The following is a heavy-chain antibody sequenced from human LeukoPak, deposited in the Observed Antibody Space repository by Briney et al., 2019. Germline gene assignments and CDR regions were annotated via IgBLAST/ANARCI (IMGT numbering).Heavy chain of an antibody. V-gene: IGHV3-7*01. CDR2: IKQDGSGK. J-gene: IGHJ4*02. CDR1: GFTFSSYW. Sequence: GGSVRLSCAASGFTFSSYWMSWVRQAPGKGLEWVANIKQDGSGKYYVDSVKGRFTISRDNAKNSLYLQMNSLRAEDTAVYYCARDGKQLANLGGNYFDYWGQGALVTVSS. CDR3: ARDGKQLANLGGNYFDY. D-gene: IGHD6-13*01.